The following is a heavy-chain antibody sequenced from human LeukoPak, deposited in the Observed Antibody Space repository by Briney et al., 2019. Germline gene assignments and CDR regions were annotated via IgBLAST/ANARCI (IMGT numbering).Heavy chain of an antibody. D-gene: IGHD2-15*01. J-gene: IGHJ4*02. V-gene: IGHV1-2*02. CDR2: INPNSGDT. CDR1: GYRFTDYF. Sequence: ASVKVSCKASGYRFTDYFMHWVRQAPGQGLEWMGWINPNSGDTDYAQKFQGRDTSTRDASIGTAYMELTRLRSDDTAVYYCATPTERLLPDYWGQGTLVTVSS. CDR3: ATPTERLLPDY.